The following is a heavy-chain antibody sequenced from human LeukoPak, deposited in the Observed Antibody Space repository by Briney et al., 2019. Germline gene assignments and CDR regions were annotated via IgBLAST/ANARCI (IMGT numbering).Heavy chain of an antibody. V-gene: IGHV4-4*07. CDR3: ARDAPISGYYDSSGSQLDY. CDR2: ICTSGNT. CDR1: GGSISSYC. D-gene: IGHD3-22*01. Sequence: SETLSLTCSVSGGSISSYCWSWIRQPAGKGLEWIGRICTSGNTKYNPSLKSRVTMSVDTSKNQFSLKLSSVTAADTAVYYCARDAPISGYYDSSGSQLDYWGQGTLVTVSS. J-gene: IGHJ4*02.